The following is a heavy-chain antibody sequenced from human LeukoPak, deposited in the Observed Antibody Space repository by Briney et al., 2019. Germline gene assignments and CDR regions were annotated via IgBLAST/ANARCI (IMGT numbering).Heavy chain of an antibody. CDR3: ARHCSSTSCNTQHVFDI. Sequence: PSETLSLTCTVSGGSISSSNYYWGWIRQPPGKGLEWIGSIYYSGSTYDNPSLKSRVTISVDTSKNQFSLKLSSVTAADTAVYYCARHCSSTSCNTQHVFDIWGQGTMVTVSS. CDR1: GGSISSSNYY. CDR2: IYYSGST. V-gene: IGHV4-39*01. J-gene: IGHJ3*02. D-gene: IGHD2-2*01.